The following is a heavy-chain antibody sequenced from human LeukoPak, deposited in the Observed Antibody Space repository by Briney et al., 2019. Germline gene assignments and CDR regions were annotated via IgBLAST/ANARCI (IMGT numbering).Heavy chain of an antibody. CDR3: ARDLTADDSGGYLEDAFDV. CDR2: ISSSSTHI. V-gene: IGHV3-21*01. CDR1: GFTFSSYS. Sequence: GGSLGLSCAASGFTFSSYSMNWVRQAPGKGLEYVSSISSSSTHIYYADSLKGRFTTSRDNAKNSLYLQMNSLRAEDTAVYYCARDLTADDSGGYLEDAFDVWGQGTMVTVSS. J-gene: IGHJ3*01. D-gene: IGHD3-22*01.